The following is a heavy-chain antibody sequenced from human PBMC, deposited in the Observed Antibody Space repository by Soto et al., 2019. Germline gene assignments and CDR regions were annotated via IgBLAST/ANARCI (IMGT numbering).Heavy chain of an antibody. CDR2: MNPKSGNT. V-gene: IGHV1-8*01. Sequence: QVQLVQSGAEVKKPGASVKVSCKASGYTFTSYDINWVRQATGQGLEYLGWMNPKSGNTGYVQKFQGRVTMTRDTSISTAYMELSSRRSEDSAVYFCARGIKYGAYSRWFDPWGQGTLVTVSS. D-gene: IGHD4-17*01. CDR1: GYTFTSYD. J-gene: IGHJ5*02. CDR3: ARGIKYGAYSRWFDP.